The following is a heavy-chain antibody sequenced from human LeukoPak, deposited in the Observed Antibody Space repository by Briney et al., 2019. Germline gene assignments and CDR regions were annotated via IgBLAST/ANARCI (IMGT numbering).Heavy chain of an antibody. Sequence: GGSLRLSCAASGFTFSIYAMSWVRQAPGKGLEWVSLISDSGGSTYYADSVKGRFTISRDNAKNSLYLQMNSLRAEDTAVYYCARRSWENAFDIWGQGTMVTVSS. J-gene: IGHJ3*02. V-gene: IGHV3-23*01. D-gene: IGHD6-13*01. CDR1: GFTFSIYA. CDR3: ARRSWENAFDI. CDR2: ISDSGGST.